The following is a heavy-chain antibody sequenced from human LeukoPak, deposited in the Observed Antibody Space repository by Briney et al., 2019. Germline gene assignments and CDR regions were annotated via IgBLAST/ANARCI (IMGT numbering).Heavy chain of an antibody. CDR2: IYHSGST. CDR1: GYSIGSGYY. Sequence: SETLSLTCTVSGYSIGSGYYWGWIRQPPGKGLEWIGSIYHSGSTYYNPSLKSRVTISVDTSKNQFSLKLSSVTAADTAVYYCASRLVVPAAIFDYWGQGTLVTVSS. CDR3: ASRLVVPAAIFDY. D-gene: IGHD2-2*01. J-gene: IGHJ4*02. V-gene: IGHV4-38-2*02.